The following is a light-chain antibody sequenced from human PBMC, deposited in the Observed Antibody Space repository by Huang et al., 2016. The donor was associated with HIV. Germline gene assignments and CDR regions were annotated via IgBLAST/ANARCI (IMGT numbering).Light chain of an antibody. CDR3: QQYRSTPPAT. V-gene: IGKV1-NL1*01. CDR1: QGISNS. Sequence: DIQMTQSPSSLPASVGDRVTITCRASQGISNSLAWYQQKPGKAPKLLLYAASKLESGVPSRFSGSASGTDYTLTISSLQPEDFATYYCQQYRSTPPATFGQGTKVEIK. CDR2: AAS. J-gene: IGKJ1*01.